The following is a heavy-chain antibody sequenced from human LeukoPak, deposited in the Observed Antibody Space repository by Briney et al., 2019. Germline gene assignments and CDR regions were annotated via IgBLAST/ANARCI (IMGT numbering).Heavy chain of an antibody. V-gene: IGHV1-2*02. J-gene: IGHJ4*02. Sequence: ASVKVSCKASGYTFSGYYMHWVRQAPGQGLEWMGWINPNSGDTNYAQKFQGRVIMTTDTSTSTAYMELMSLRSDDTAVFYCARDGSGGGGYFDYWGQGTLVIVSS. CDR3: ARDGSGGGGYFDY. D-gene: IGHD6-19*01. CDR1: GYTFSGYY. CDR2: INPNSGDT.